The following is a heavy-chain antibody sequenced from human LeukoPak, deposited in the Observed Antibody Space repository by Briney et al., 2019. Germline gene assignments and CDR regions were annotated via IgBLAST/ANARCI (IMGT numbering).Heavy chain of an antibody. V-gene: IGHV3-11*04. CDR2: ISSSGSTI. J-gene: IGHJ3*02. D-gene: IGHD4-23*01. CDR1: GFTFSDYY. Sequence: PGGSLRLSCAASGFTFSDYYMSWIRQAPGKGLEWVSYISSSGSTIYYADSVKGRFTISRDNAKNSLYLQMSSLRAEDTAVYYCAKDLGSTVVAADAFDIWGQGTMVTVSS. CDR3: AKDLGSTVVAADAFDI.